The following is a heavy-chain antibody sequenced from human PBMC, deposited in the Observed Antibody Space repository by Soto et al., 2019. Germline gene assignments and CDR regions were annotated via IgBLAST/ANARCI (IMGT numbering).Heavy chain of an antibody. V-gene: IGHV4-34*01. CDR2: INHTGGT. CDR1: GGSVNGYY. CDR3: ATRITVFGLLIPPFDP. J-gene: IGHJ5*02. D-gene: IGHD3-3*01. Sequence: ASETLSLTCAVYGGSVNGYYWNWIRQPPGKGLEWIGEINHTGGTHYNPSLKSRVTMSVDTSKNQFSLRLSSVTATDTAIYYCATRITVFGLLIPPFDPWGQGTQVTVSS.